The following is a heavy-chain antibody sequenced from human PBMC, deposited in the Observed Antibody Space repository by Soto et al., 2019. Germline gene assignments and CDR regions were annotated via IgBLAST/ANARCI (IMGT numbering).Heavy chain of an antibody. CDR3: ARGGMDFWSATPAFDY. CDR1: GGSISSGDYY. CDR2: IYYSGST. D-gene: IGHD3-3*01. Sequence: SETLSLTCTVSGGSISSGDYYWSWIRQPPGKGLEWIGYIYYSGSTYYNPSLKSRVTISVDTSKNQFSLKLSSVTAADTAVYYCARGGMDFWSATPAFDYWGQGTLVTVSS. J-gene: IGHJ4*02. V-gene: IGHV4-30-4*01.